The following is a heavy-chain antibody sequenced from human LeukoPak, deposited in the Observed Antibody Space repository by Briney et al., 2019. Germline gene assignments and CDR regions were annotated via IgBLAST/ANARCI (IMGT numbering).Heavy chain of an antibody. D-gene: IGHD6-6*01. CDR2: IYYSGST. CDR3: ARGASSSWALDY. V-gene: IGHV4-39*07. CDR1: GASVSGSAYY. Sequence: SETLSLTCTVSGASVSGSAYYWGWIRQPPGKGLEWIGNIYYSGSTYYNESLESRVTISIDTSKNQFSLKLNSVTAADTAVYCCARGASSSWALDYWGQGTLVTVSS. J-gene: IGHJ4*02.